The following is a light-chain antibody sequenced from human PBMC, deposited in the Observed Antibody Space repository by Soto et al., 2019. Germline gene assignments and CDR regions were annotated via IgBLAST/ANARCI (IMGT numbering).Light chain of an antibody. CDR1: QSVGSRW. Sequence: EIELTQSPGTVSLSPGERATLSCRASQSVGSRWLAWYQQKPGQAPRVLIHGGSNRATGIPDRFSGSGSGTDFTPTISRLEPEDFAVYYCQQYYSSRTFGQGTKVEMK. CDR3: QQYYSSRT. J-gene: IGKJ1*01. CDR2: GGS. V-gene: IGKV3-20*01.